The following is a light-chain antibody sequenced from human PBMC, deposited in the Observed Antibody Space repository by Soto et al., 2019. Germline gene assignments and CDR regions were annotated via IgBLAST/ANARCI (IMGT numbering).Light chain of an antibody. CDR3: QQYDSLPLT. CDR2: DAS. V-gene: IGKV1-33*01. CDR1: QDISHY. Sequence: DIQMTQSPSSLSASAGDRVTITCPASQDISHYLNWYQQKPGKTPKVLIYDASTLEVGVPSRFSGSGSGTDFTFTISSLQPEDIGTYYCQQYDSLPLTFGAGTKVEIK. J-gene: IGKJ4*01.